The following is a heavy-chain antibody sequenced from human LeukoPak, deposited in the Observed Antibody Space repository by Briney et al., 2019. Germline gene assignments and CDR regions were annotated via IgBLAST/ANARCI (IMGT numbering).Heavy chain of an antibody. CDR1: GYTLTELS. J-gene: IGHJ4*02. V-gene: IGHV1-24*01. Sequence: GASVKVSCKVSGYTLTELSMHWVRQAPGKGLEWMGVFDPEDGETIYAQKFQGRVTMTEDTSTDTAYMELSSLRSEDTAVYYCATGFWSGSPLSYFDYWGQGTLVTVSS. D-gene: IGHD3-3*01. CDR2: FDPEDGET. CDR3: ATGFWSGSPLSYFDY.